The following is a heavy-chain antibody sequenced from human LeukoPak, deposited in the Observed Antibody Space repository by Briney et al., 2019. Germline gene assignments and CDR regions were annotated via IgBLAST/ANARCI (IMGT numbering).Heavy chain of an antibody. D-gene: IGHD3-10*01. V-gene: IGHV4-59*05. J-gene: IGHJ4*02. CDR2: IYYSGST. CDR3: ARQDRVRITTTRMVTGYYFDY. CDR1: GGSISSYY. Sequence: SETLSLTCTVSGGSISSYYWSWIRQPPGKGLKWIGSIYYSGSTYYNPSLKSRVTISVDTSKNQFSLKLSSVTAADTAVYYCARQDRVRITTTRMVTGYYFDYWGQGTLVTVSS.